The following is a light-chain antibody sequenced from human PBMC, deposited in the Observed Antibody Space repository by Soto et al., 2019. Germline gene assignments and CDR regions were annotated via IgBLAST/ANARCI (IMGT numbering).Light chain of an antibody. CDR3: QQYNNWPPIT. V-gene: IGKV3-15*01. J-gene: IGKJ5*01. CDR2: GAS. Sequence: EIVMTQSPATLSVSPGERATLSCRASQSVSSNLAWYQQKPGQAPRLLIYGASTRATGISARFSGSGSGTEFTLTFSSLQSEDFAAYYCQQYNNWPPITFGQGTRLEIK. CDR1: QSVSSN.